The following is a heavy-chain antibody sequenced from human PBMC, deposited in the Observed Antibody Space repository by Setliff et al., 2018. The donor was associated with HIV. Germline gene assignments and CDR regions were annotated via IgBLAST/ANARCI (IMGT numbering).Heavy chain of an antibody. CDR1: GGSIRNYY. V-gene: IGHV4-59*01. CDR3: ARGVRVGGVIGWFDT. J-gene: IGHJ5*01. Sequence: SETLSLTCNVFGGSIRNYYWSWIRQPPGKGLEWIGYIYCSGSTSYKPSLKSRVTISVDPYKNQLSLRLTSVTAADTAVYYCARGVRVGGVIGWFDTWGHGTLVTVSS. CDR2: IYCSGST. D-gene: IGHD3-10*01.